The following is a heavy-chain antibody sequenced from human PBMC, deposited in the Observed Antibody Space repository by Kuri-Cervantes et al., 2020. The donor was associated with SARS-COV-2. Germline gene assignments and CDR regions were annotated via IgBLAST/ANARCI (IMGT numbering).Heavy chain of an antibody. CDR3: ARGSPMVRGVMPPDV. J-gene: IGHJ6*04. CDR1: GGTFSSYT. CDR2: MNPNSGNT. D-gene: IGHD3-10*01. V-gene: IGHV1-8*03. Sequence: ASVKVSCKASGGTFSSYTISWVRQAPGQGLEWMGWMNPNSGNTGYAQKFQGRVTITRNTSISTAYMELSSLRSEDTAVYYCARGSPMVRGVMPPDVWGKGTTVTVSS.